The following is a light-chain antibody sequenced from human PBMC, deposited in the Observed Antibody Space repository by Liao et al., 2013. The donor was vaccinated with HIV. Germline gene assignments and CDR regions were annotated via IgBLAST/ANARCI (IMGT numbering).Light chain of an antibody. Sequence: SYELTQPPSVSVSPGQTASIPCSGDKAGDRIVSWYQVKPGQSPEVIIYQNYQRPSGTPERFSGSKSGNTATLTIRGTQAMDEAEYYCKVWDSFSTFVFGTGTKVTVL. CDR2: QNY. CDR1: KAGDRI. V-gene: IGLV3-1*01. J-gene: IGLJ1*01. CDR3: KVWDSFSTFV.